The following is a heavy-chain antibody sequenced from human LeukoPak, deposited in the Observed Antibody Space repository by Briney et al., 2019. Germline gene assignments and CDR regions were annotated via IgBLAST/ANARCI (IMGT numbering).Heavy chain of an antibody. CDR1: GFTFSSHE. J-gene: IGHJ4*02. CDR2: INGRGVVV. Sequence: GGSLRLSCVASGFTFSSHEMNWVRQAPGKGLEWISYINGRGVVVDYAASVKGRFTISRGNAQNSLFLQMNNLSDEDTAVYYCARDGDRGWDLDYWGQGNLVTVSS. D-gene: IGHD1-26*01. CDR3: ARDGDRGWDLDY. V-gene: IGHV3-48*03.